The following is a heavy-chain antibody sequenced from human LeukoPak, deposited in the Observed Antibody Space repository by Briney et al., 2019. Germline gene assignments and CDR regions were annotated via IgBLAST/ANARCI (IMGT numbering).Heavy chain of an antibody. J-gene: IGHJ4*02. CDR2: IYYSGST. Sequence: ASETLSLTCTVSGGSISSSSYYWGWIRQPPGKGLEWIGSIYYSGSTYYNPSLKSRVTISVDTSKNQFSLKLSSVTAADTAVYYCARHAAAAGDDYWGQGTLVTVSS. CDR3: ARHAAAAGDDY. D-gene: IGHD6-13*01. V-gene: IGHV4-39*01. CDR1: GGSISSSSYY.